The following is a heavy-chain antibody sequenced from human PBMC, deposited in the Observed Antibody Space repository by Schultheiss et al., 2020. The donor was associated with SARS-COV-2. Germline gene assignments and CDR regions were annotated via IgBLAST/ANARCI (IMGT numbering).Heavy chain of an antibody. J-gene: IGHJ4*02. CDR3: TRPSAAGAY. Sequence: GGSLRLSCAASGFTFSSYSMNWVRQAPGKGLEWVGRIRSKANSYATAYAASVKGRFTISRDDSKNTAYLQMNSLKTEDTAVYYCTRPSAAGAYWGQGTLVTVSS. CDR1: GFTFSSYS. D-gene: IGHD1-26*01. V-gene: IGHV3-73*01. CDR2: IRSKANSYAT.